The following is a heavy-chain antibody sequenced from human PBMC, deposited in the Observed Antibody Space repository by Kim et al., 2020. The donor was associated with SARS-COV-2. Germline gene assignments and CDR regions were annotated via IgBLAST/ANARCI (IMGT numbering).Heavy chain of an antibody. CDR2: IKQDASKK. V-gene: IGHV3-7*01. CDR3: ARVGYSAESLDF. CDR1: GFTFSRYW. D-gene: IGHD5-18*01. J-gene: IGHJ4*02. Sequence: GGSLRLSCAGSGFTFSRYWMSWVRQAPGKGLEWVANIKQDASKKNYVDSVKGRFTISRDNANDSLYLQVNSLRAEDTAVYYCARVGYSAESLDFWGQGTL.